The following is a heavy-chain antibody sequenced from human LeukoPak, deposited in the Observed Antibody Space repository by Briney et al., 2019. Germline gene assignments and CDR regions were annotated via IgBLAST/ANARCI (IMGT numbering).Heavy chain of an antibody. D-gene: IGHD4-17*01. CDR2: IYYSGST. J-gene: IGHJ5*02. CDR3: ARKTALSGDYDWFDP. V-gene: IGHV4-59*01. CDR1: GGSISSYY. Sequence: SETLSLTCTVSGGSISSYYWSWIRQPPGKGLEWIGYIYYSGSTNYNPSLKSRVTISVDTSKNQFSLKLSSVTAADTAVYYCARKTALSGDYDWFDPWGQGTLVTVSS.